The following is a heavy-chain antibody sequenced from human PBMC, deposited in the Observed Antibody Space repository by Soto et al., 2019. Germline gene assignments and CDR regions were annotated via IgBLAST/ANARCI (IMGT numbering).Heavy chain of an antibody. CDR1: GFTFSSYG. V-gene: IGHV3-30*18. CDR2: ISYDGSNK. J-gene: IGHJ6*03. D-gene: IGHD5-12*01. CDR3: AKGGYSGWQPPNPASTETKQEDYYYYMDV. Sequence: GGSLRLSCAASGFTFSSYGMHWVRQAPGKGLEWVAVISYDGSNKYYADSVKGRFTISRDNSKNTLYLQMNSLRAEDTAVYYCAKGGYSGWQPPNPASTETKQEDYYYYMDVWGKGTTVTVSS.